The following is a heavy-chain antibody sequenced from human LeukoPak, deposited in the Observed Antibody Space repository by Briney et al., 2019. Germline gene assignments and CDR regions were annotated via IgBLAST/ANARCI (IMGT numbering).Heavy chain of an antibody. D-gene: IGHD3-22*01. CDR2: ISSDGDST. V-gene: IGHV3-64*04. CDR1: GFTFRTYV. Sequence: GGSLRLSCSASGFTFRTYVMHWVRQAPGKGLEYVSAISSDGDSTYYAESVKGRFTISRDNSKNTLYLQMNSLRAEDTAVYYCAKGRGYYDSSGYYYFDYWGQGTLVTVSS. J-gene: IGHJ4*02. CDR3: AKGRGYYDSSGYYYFDY.